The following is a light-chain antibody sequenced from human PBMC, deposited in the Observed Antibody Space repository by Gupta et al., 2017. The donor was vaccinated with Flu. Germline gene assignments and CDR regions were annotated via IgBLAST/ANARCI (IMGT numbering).Light chain of an antibody. CDR1: QSISSY. CDR3: QQSYSTLWT. V-gene: IGKV1-39*01. CDR2: AAS. Sequence: PSSLSASVGDRVTITCRASQSISSYLNWYQQIPGKAPKLLIYAASSLQSGVPSRFSGSGSGTDFTLTISSLQPEDFATYYCQQSYSTLWTFGQGTKVEIK. J-gene: IGKJ1*01.